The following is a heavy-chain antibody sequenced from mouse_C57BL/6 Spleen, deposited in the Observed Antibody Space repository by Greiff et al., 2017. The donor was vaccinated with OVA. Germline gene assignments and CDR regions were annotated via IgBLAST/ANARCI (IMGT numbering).Heavy chain of an antibody. J-gene: IGHJ3*01. Sequence: EVQLQESGPGLVKPSQSLSLTCSVTGYSITSGYYWTWIRQFPGNKLEWMGYISYDGSNNYNPSLKNRISITRDTSKNQFFLKLNSVTTEDTATYYCAREDGYYGFAYWGQGTLVTVSA. CDR2: ISYDGSN. CDR3: AREDGYYGFAY. V-gene: IGHV3-6*01. CDR1: GYSITSGYY. D-gene: IGHD2-3*01.